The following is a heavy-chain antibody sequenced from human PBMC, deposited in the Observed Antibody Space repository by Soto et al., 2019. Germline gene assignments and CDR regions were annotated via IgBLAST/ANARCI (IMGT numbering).Heavy chain of an antibody. Sequence: QVQLVQSGAEVKEPGSSVKVSCKASGGGNLRDYRNTWVRRSPGQGLEWMGGIIPKLGSANYAQNFQGRVTVTADESTNTVYMELRSLRSDDTAVYYCARGGDGYTFGAVYWGQGTPVTVSS. CDR3: ARGGDGYTFGAVY. CDR1: GGGNLRDYR. CDR2: IIPKLGSA. V-gene: IGHV1-69*01. J-gene: IGHJ4*02. D-gene: IGHD2-21*01.